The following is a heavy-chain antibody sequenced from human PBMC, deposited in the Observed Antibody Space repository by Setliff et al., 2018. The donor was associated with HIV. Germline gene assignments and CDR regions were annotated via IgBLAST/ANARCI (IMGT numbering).Heavy chain of an antibody. CDR3: AICGYRAVAGIYHYYGMDV. CDR2: ISSSGSTI. J-gene: IGHJ6*02. V-gene: IGHV3-48*03. CDR1: GFTFSSYE. Sequence: GGSLRLSCAASGFTFSSYEMNWVRQAPGKGLEWVSYISSSGSTIYYADSVKVRFTISRDNAKNSLYLQMNSLRAEDTAVYYCAICGYRAVAGIYHYYGMDVWGQGTTVTVSS. D-gene: IGHD6-19*01.